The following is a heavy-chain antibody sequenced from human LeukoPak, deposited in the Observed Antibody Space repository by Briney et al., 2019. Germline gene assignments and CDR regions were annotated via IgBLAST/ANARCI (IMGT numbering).Heavy chain of an antibody. D-gene: IGHD6-19*01. CDR2: MNPNSGNT. J-gene: IGHJ3*02. V-gene: IGHV1-8*03. CDR1: GYTFTSYD. Sequence: ASVKVSCKASGYTFTSYDINWVRQATGQGLEWMGWMNPNSGNTGYAQKSQGRVTITRNTSISTAYMELSSLRSEDTAVYYCARGTGYSSGWPQGGAFDIWGQGTMVTVSS. CDR3: ARGTGYSSGWPQGGAFDI.